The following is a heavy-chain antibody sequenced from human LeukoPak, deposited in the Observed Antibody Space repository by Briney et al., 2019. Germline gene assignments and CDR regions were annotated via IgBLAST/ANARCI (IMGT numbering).Heavy chain of an antibody. CDR2: IIPIFGTA. D-gene: IGHD1-26*01. V-gene: IGHV1-69*01. Sequence: SVTVSCKASGGTFSSYAISWVRQAPGRGLEWMGGIIPIFGTANYAQKFQGRVTITAGESTSTAYMELSSLRSEDTAVYYCARNGGGSQTDDAFDIWGQGTMVTVSS. CDR3: ARNGGGSQTDDAFDI. CDR1: GGTFSSYA. J-gene: IGHJ3*02.